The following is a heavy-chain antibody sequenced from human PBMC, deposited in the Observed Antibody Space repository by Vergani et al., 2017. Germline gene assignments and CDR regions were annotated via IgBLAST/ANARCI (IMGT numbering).Heavy chain of an antibody. V-gene: IGHV3-30-3*01. CDR3: ARGYCTNGVCYTFDY. CDR1: GFTFSNYA. J-gene: IGHJ4*02. Sequence: QVQLVESGGGVVQPGRSLRLSCAASGFTFSNYAMHWVRQAPGKGLEWVAVISYDGSNKYYADSVKGRFTISRDNSKNTLYLQMNSLRAEDTAMYHCARGYCTNGVCYTFDYWGQGTLVIVSS. CDR2: ISYDGSNK. D-gene: IGHD2-8*01.